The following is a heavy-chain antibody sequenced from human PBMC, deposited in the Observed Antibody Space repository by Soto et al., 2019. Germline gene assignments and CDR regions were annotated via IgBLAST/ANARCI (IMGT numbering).Heavy chain of an antibody. CDR1: GYTFTSYA. CDR3: ARDIAVAPIYFDY. V-gene: IGHV1-3*01. D-gene: IGHD6-19*01. J-gene: IGHJ4*02. Sequence: ASVKVSCKASGYTFTSYAMHWVRQAPGQGLEWMGWINAGNGNTKYAQKLQGRVTMTTDTSTSTAYMELRSLRSDDTAVYYCARDIAVAPIYFDYWGQGTLVTVSS. CDR2: INAGNGNT.